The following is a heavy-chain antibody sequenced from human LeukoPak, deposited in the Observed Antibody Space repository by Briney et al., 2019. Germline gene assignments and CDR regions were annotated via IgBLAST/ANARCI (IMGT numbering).Heavy chain of an antibody. D-gene: IGHD1-26*01. CDR1: GFTFSNAW. CDR2: ISGSGGST. Sequence: GGSLRLSCAASGFTFSNAWMSWVRQAPGKGLEWVSAISGSGGSTYYADSVKGRFTISRDNSKNTLYLQMNSLRAEDTAVYYXXXTXGSYQIYDAFDIWGQGTMVTVSS. J-gene: IGHJ3*02. V-gene: IGHV3-23*01. CDR3: XXTXGSYQIYDAFDI.